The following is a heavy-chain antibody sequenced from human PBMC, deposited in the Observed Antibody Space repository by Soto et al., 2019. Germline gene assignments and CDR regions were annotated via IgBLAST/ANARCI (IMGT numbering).Heavy chain of an antibody. CDR1: GFTFSDYY. CDR2: ISSSGSTI. Sequence: GGSLRLSCAASGFTFSDYYMSWIRQAPGKGLEWVSYISSSGSTIYYADSVKGRFTISRDNAKSSLYLQMNSLRAEDTAVYYCARVLVCAAPVTDWGQGTLVTVSS. CDR3: ARVLVCAAPVTD. D-gene: IGHD2-8*01. J-gene: IGHJ4*02. V-gene: IGHV3-11*01.